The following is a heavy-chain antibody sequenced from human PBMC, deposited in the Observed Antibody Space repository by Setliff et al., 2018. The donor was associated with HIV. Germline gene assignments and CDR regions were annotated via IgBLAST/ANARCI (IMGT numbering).Heavy chain of an antibody. CDR1: GRSITSSY. Sequence: SETLSLTCSVSGRSITSSYWSWVRQSPERGLEWIGYVYYSGTTNYNPSLESRVTISIDTSKNQFSLKLSSVTAADTAVYYCARQHYYDSSGRNLMDVWGKGTTVTVSS. CDR2: VYYSGTT. J-gene: IGHJ6*03. D-gene: IGHD3-22*01. CDR3: ARQHYYDSSGRNLMDV. V-gene: IGHV4-59*08.